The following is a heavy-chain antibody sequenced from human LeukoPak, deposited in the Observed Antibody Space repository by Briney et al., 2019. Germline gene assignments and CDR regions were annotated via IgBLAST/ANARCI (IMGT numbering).Heavy chain of an antibody. CDR1: GFTFSSYA. J-gene: IGHJ4*02. Sequence: GGSLRLSCAASGFTFSSYAMHWVRQAPGKGLEWVAVISYDGSNKYYADSVKGRLTISRDNSKNTLYLQMNSLRAEDTAVYSCAREICSGGSCYSGPFDYWGQGTLVTVSS. V-gene: IGHV3-30-3*01. D-gene: IGHD2-15*01. CDR3: AREICSGGSCYSGPFDY. CDR2: ISYDGSNK.